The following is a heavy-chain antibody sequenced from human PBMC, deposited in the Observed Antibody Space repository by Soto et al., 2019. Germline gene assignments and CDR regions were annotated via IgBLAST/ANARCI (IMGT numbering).Heavy chain of an antibody. CDR1: GGSFSGYY. CDR3: ARGLGLLWFGELLYFWFDP. J-gene: IGHJ5*02. Sequence: SETLSLTSAVYGGSFSGYYWSWIRQPPGKGLEWIGEINHSGSTNYNPSLKSRVTISVDTSKNQFSLKLSSVTAADTAVYYCARGLGLLWFGELLYFWFDPWGQGTLVTVSS. V-gene: IGHV4-34*01. CDR2: INHSGST. D-gene: IGHD3-10*01.